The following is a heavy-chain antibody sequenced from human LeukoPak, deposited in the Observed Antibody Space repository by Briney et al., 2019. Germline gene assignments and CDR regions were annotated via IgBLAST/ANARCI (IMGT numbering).Heavy chain of an antibody. J-gene: IGHJ6*03. CDR2: IYYSGST. D-gene: IGHD3-10*01. CDR1: GGSISSSSYY. Sequence: SETLSLTCTVSGGSISSSSYYWGWIRQPPGKGLEWIGSIYYSGSTYYNPSLKSRVTISVDTSKNQFSLKLSSVTAADTAVYYCARTVYGSGSYYRNYYYYYMDVWGKGTTVTISS. V-gene: IGHV4-39*07. CDR3: ARTVYGSGSYYRNYYYYYMDV.